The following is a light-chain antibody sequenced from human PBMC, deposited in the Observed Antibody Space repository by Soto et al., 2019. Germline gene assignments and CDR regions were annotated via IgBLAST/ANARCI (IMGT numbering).Light chain of an antibody. J-gene: IGKJ1*01. Sequence: EIVLTQSPATLSLSPGERATLSCGASQSVSNSYLAWYQQKPGLAPRLLIHDASSRATGIPDRFSGSGSGTDFTLTISRLEPADSAVYYCQQYGSSPPMTFGQGTKVEIK. CDR2: DAS. CDR1: QSVSNSY. CDR3: QQYGSSPPMT. V-gene: IGKV3D-20*01.